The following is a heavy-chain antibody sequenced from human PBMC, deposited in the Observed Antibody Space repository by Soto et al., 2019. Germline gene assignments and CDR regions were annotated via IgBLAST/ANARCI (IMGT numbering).Heavy chain of an antibody. CDR1: GFTFSRYS. D-gene: IGHD2-15*01. Sequence: PGGSLRLSCAASGFTFSRYSMHWVRQAPGKGLEWVAIISYDGINKYYADSVQGRFTISRDNSKNTLYLQMDSLRSEDTAVYFCGSLPLPLLSSDYYDMDVWGQGTTVTVSS. J-gene: IGHJ6*02. CDR3: GSLPLPLLSSDYYDMDV. CDR2: ISYDGINK. V-gene: IGHV3-30-3*01.